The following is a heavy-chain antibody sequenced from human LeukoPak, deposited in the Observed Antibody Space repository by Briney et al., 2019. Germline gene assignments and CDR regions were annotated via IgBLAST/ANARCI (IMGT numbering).Heavy chain of an antibody. CDR2: IYYDGNKK. Sequence: GGSLRLSCAASGFTFSTSGMHWVRQPPGKGLEWVAVIYYDGNKKYYADSVKGRFTISRDNSKNSLYLQMNSLRAEDTAVYYCARDGPMIADYWGQGTLVTVSS. J-gene: IGHJ4*02. CDR1: GFTFSTSG. CDR3: ARDGPMIADY. V-gene: IGHV3-33*01. D-gene: IGHD3-22*01.